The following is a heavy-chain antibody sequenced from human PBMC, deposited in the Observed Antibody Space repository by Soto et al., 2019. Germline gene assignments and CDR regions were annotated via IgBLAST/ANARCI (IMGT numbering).Heavy chain of an antibody. D-gene: IGHD5-12*01. V-gene: IGHV4-59*01. J-gene: IGHJ4*02. CDR3: ARDSVGSGYD. CDR2: IYYSGYT. CDR1: GGSISGYY. Sequence: QVQLQESGPGLVKPSETLSLTCAVSGGSISGYYWSWIRQPPVKRLEWIGYIYYSGYTNYNPSLKSRVTISVDRSKNQFSLELRSVTASDTAVYYCARDSVGSGYDWGQGTLVTVSS.